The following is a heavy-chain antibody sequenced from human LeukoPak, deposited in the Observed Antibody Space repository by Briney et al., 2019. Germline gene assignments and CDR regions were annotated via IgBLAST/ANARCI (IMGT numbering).Heavy chain of an antibody. CDR2: FDPEDGET. CDR3: ATAGIDYDILTGYRFDY. V-gene: IGHV1-24*01. Sequence: ASVKVSRKVSGYTLTELSMQWVRQAPGKGREWMGGFDPEDGETIYAQKFQGRVTMTEDTSTDTAYMELSSLRSEDTAVYYCATAGIDYDILTGYRFDYWGQGTLVTVSS. CDR1: GYTLTELS. D-gene: IGHD3-9*01. J-gene: IGHJ4*02.